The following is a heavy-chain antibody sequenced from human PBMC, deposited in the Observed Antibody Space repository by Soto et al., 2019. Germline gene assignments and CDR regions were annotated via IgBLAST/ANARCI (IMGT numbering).Heavy chain of an antibody. CDR2: IIPIFGTA. D-gene: IGHD3-10*01. V-gene: IGHV1-69*13. Sequence: ASVKVSCKASGGTFSSYAISWVRQAPGQGLEWMGGIIPIFGTANYAQKFQGRVTITADESTSTAYMELSSLRSDDTAVYYCARDPYYYGSGSYSHFDYWGQGTLVTVSS. CDR3: ARDPYYYGSGSYSHFDY. J-gene: IGHJ4*02. CDR1: GGTFSSYA.